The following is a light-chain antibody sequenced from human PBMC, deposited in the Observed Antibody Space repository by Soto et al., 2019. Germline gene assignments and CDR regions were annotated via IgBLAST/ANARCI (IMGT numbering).Light chain of an antibody. CDR2: GAS. V-gene: IGKV3D-15*01. Sequence: EIVMTQSPATLSVSKGERATISCRASQSVSSNLAWYQQKPGQAPRLLIYGASTRATGIPARFSGSGSGTEFTLTISSLPSEDFAVYYCQQYNNWPLTFGPGTKVDIK. CDR1: QSVSSN. CDR3: QQYNNWPLT. J-gene: IGKJ3*01.